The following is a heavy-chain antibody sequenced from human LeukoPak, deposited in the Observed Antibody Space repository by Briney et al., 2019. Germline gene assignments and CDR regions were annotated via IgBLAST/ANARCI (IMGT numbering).Heavy chain of an antibody. Sequence: GESLKISCKGSGYSFTSYWIGWVRQMPGKGLEWMGIIYPGDSDTRYSPSFQGQVTISADKSICTAYLQWSSLKASDTAMYYCARHDDGGSYVNAFDIWGQGTMVTVSS. V-gene: IGHV5-51*01. J-gene: IGHJ3*02. CDR1: GYSFTSYW. CDR3: ARHDDGGSYVNAFDI. CDR2: IYPGDSDT. D-gene: IGHD1-26*01.